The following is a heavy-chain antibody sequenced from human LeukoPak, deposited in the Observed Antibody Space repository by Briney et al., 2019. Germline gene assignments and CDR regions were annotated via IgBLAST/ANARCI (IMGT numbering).Heavy chain of an antibody. CDR1: GFTFSSYA. J-gene: IGHJ4*02. D-gene: IGHD3-9*01. CDR3: ARGERYFDWSSLFDY. Sequence: GGSLRLSCAASGFTFSSYAMSWVRQAPGKGLEWVSYISSSSSTIYYADSVKGRFTISRDNAKNSLYLQMNSLRDEDTAVYYCARGERYFDWSSLFDYWGQGTLVTVSS. CDR2: ISSSSSTI. V-gene: IGHV3-48*02.